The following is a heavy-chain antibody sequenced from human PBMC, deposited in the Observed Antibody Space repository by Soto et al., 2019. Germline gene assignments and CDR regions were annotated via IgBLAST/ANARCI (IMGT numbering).Heavy chain of an antibody. V-gene: IGHV3-48*02. CDR2: ISSSISTI. D-gene: IGHD3-9*01. CDR1: GFIFSAYS. CDR3: ARADRHYYDMLTEARGTFLDY. Sequence: GGSLRLSCAASGFIFSAYSMNWVRQAPGKGLEWVSYISSSISTIYYADSVKGRFTISRDNAKNSLYLQMNSLRDEDTAVYYCARADRHYYDMLTEARGTFLDYWGQGTLVTVSS. J-gene: IGHJ4*02.